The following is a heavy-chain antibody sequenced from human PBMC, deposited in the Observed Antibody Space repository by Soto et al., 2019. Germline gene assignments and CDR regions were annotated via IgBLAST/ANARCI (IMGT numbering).Heavy chain of an antibody. J-gene: IGHJ4*01. CDR2: ITSSSSYI. CDR3: AREWSLH. CDR1: GFTYSSYS. Sequence: PGVSLRLSCAASGFTYSSYSMNWVRHAPGKGLVWVSSITSSSSYIYYADSVRGRFTISRDNAKYSLSLQINSSRAGDSAVSYCAREWSLHWGQGTMVTVSS. V-gene: IGHV3-21*01. D-gene: IGHD2-15*01.